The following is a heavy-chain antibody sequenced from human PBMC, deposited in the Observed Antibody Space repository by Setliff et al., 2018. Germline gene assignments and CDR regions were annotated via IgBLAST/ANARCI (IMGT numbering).Heavy chain of an antibody. J-gene: IGHJ6*02. CDR2: ISAYIGNT. V-gene: IGHV1-18*01. D-gene: IGHD6-13*01. CDR1: GGTFSSYA. Sequence: GASVKVSCKASGGTFSSYAISWVRQAPGQGLEWMGWISAYIGNTNYAQKLQGRVTMTTDTSTSTAYMELRSLRSDDTAVYYCARVGSSSWLHPDVYYYYGMDVWGQGTTVTVSS. CDR3: ARVGSSSWLHPDVYYYYGMDV.